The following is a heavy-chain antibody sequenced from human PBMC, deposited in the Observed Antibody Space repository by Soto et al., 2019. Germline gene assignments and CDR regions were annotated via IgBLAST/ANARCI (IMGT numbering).Heavy chain of an antibody. D-gene: IGHD3-10*01. CDR3: ARKSDAIRFNSGDV. J-gene: IGHJ6*04. CDR1: RFTVSNNS. CDR2: IYSGGGT. Sequence: EVQLVESGGGLVQPGGSLRLSCEVSRFTVSNNSMAWVRQAPGKGLEWVSFIYSGGGTGYADSVRGRFTISRDSSTNTLYLQMNGLRAEDSAVYYCARKSDAIRFNSGDVWGRGTTVIVSS. V-gene: IGHV3-66*01.